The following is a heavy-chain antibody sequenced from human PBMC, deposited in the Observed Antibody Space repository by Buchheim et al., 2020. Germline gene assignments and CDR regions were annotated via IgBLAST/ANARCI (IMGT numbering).Heavy chain of an antibody. CDR1: GFTFSSYA. Sequence: QVQLVESGGGVVQPGRSLRLSCAASGFTFSSYAMHWVRQAPGKGLEWVAVISSDGSNKYYADSVKGRFTISRDNSKNKLYLQMNSLRAEDTAVYYCARGRRAYYYYGMDVWGQGTT. V-gene: IGHV3-30*04. J-gene: IGHJ6*02. CDR2: ISSDGSNK. CDR3: ARGRRAYYYYGMDV.